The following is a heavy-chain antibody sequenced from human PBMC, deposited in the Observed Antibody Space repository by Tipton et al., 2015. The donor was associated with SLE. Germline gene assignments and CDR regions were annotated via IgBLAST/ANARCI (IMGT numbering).Heavy chain of an antibody. D-gene: IGHD3-10*01. Sequence: TLSLTCTVSGGSISSYYWCWIRQPPGKGLEWIGYIYYSGSTNYSGSTNYNPSLKSRVTISLDTSKNQFSLKLSSVTAADTAVYYCARGGVLGFHPSAFDIWGQVTMVTVSS. V-gene: IGHV4-59*01. CDR2: IYYSGSTNYSGST. J-gene: IGHJ3*02. CDR3: ARGGVLGFHPSAFDI. CDR1: GGSISSYY.